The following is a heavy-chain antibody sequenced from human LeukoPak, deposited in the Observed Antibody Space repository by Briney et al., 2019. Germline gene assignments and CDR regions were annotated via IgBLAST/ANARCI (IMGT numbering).Heavy chain of an antibody. J-gene: IGHJ4*02. CDR2: ISGSGGST. D-gene: IGHD1-26*01. V-gene: IGHV3-23*01. CDR1: GFTFSSYA. Sequence: GGSLRLSCAASGFTFSSYAMSWVRQAPGKGLEWVSAISGSGGSTYYADSVKGRFTISRDNSKNTLYLQMNSLRAEDTAVYYCAKGRERELLNPYDYWGQGTLVTVSS. CDR3: AKGRERELLNPYDY.